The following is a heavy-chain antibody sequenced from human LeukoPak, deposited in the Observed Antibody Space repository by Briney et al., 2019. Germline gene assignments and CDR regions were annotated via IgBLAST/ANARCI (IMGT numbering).Heavy chain of an antibody. Sequence: PSETLSLTCTVSGGSISSYYWSWIRQPPGKGLEWIGYIYYSGSTYYNPSLKSRVTISVDTSKNQFSLKLSSVTAADTAVYYCARLVAAVLSYYYYMDVWGKGTTVTVSS. CDR2: IYYSGST. D-gene: IGHD6-13*01. CDR3: ARLVAAVLSYYYYMDV. J-gene: IGHJ6*03. CDR1: GGSISSYY. V-gene: IGHV4-59*08.